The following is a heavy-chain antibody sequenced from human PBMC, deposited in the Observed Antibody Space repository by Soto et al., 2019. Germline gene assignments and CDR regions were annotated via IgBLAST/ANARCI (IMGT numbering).Heavy chain of an antibody. J-gene: IGHJ4*02. D-gene: IGHD3-3*01. CDR3: ARGLTIFGVVIFDY. Sequence: PSETLSLTCTVSGGSISSYYWSWIRQPPGKGLEWIGYIYYSGSTNYNPSLKSRVTISVDTSKNQFSLKLSSVTAADTAVYYCARGLTIFGVVIFDYWGQGTLVTVSS. V-gene: IGHV4-59*01. CDR2: IYYSGST. CDR1: GGSISSYY.